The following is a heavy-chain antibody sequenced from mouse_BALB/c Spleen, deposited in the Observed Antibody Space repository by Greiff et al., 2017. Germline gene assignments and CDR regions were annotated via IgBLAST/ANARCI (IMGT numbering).Heavy chain of an antibody. CDR3: AKHYYGSSYWFAY. CDR1: GFSLTSYG. Sequence: QVQLQQSGPSLVQPSQSLSITCTVSGFSLTSYGVHWVRQSPGKGLEWLGVIWRGGSTDYNAAFMSRLSITKDNSKSQVFLKLNSLQTDDTATYYCAKHYYGSSYWFAYWGQGTLVTVSA. V-gene: IGHV2-5-1*01. J-gene: IGHJ3*01. CDR2: IWRGGST. D-gene: IGHD1-1*01.